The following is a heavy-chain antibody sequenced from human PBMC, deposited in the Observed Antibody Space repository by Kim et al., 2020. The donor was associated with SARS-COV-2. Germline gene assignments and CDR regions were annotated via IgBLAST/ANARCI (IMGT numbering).Heavy chain of an antibody. Sequence: AAVKVSCKASGYTFTAHYMHWGRQATGQGLEWMAWINPNSGGTNYAQNFQGRDTMTRDTSISTAYMDRSSLRSDDTAVYYCARDLTGRGDLDYSGQGTLV. D-gene: IGHD3-9*01. CDR2: INPNSGGT. CDR1: GYTFTAHY. J-gene: IGHJ4*02. CDR3: ARDLTGRGDLDY. V-gene: IGHV1-2*02.